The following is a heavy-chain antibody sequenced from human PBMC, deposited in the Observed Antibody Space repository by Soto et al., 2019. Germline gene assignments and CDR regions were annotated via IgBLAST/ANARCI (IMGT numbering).Heavy chain of an antibody. D-gene: IGHD3-22*01. CDR1: GYTFTSYG. CDR3: ARVERYYDSSGYFTSLIDY. J-gene: IGHJ4*02. CDR2: ISAYNGNT. Sequence: ASVKVSCKASGYTFTSYGISWVRQAPGQGLEWMGWISAYNGNTNYAQKLQGRVTMTTDTSTSTAYMELRSLRSDDTAVYYCARVERYYDSSGYFTSLIDYWGQGTLVTVSS. V-gene: IGHV1-18*01.